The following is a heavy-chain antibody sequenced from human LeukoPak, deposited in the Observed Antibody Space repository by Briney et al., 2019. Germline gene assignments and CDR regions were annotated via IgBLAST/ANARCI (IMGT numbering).Heavy chain of an antibody. V-gene: IGHV3-9*03. J-gene: IGHJ3*02. D-gene: IGHD5-18*01. CDR3: VRGIQLWWDAFDI. CDR1: GFTFDDYA. Sequence: GGSLRLSCAASGFTFDDYAMHWVRQAPGKGLEWVSGISWNSGSIGYADSVKGRFTISRDTAKNSLYLQMNSLRAEDMALYYCVRGIQLWWDAFDIWGQGTMVTVSS. CDR2: ISWNSGSI.